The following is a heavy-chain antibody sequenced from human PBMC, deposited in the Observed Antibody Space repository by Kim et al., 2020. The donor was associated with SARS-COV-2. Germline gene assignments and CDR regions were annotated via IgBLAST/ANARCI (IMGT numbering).Heavy chain of an antibody. CDR2: IYYSGST. V-gene: IGHV4-39*01. J-gene: IGHJ4*02. CDR1: GGSISSSSYY. D-gene: IGHD5-18*01. CDR3: ASHRGYSYGLGPGF. Sequence: SETLSLTCTVSGGSISSSSYYWGWIRQPPGKGLEWIGSIYYSGSTYYNPSLKSRVTISVDTSKNQFSLKLSSVTAADTAVYYCASHRGYSYGLGPGFWGQGTLVTVSS.